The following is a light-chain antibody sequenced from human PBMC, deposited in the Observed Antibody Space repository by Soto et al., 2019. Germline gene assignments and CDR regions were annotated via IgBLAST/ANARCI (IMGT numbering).Light chain of an antibody. CDR2: GAS. CDR1: QRVGNNY. V-gene: IGKV3-20*01. CDR3: QQSATSPRT. Sequence: ENVLEPSPATLSLSPGERATLSCRASQRVGNNYLNWYQQKPGQAPRLLIYGASIRATGVPDRFSGSGSGTDFTLTIARRDAEDFAVYYCQQSATSPRTFGQGTKVEIK. J-gene: IGKJ1*01.